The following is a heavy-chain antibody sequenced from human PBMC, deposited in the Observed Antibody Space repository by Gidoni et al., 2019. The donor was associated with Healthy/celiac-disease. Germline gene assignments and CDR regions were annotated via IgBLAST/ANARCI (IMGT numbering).Heavy chain of an antibody. Sequence: QVQLVQSGAEVKKPGAAVKVSCKVSGYTLTELSMHWVRPAPGKGLEWMGGFDPEDGATIYAQKFQGSVTMTEDTSTDTAYMELSSLRSEDTAVYYCATEGYGSGSYYRPPDYYYYGMDVWGQGTTVTVSS. CDR3: ATEGYGSGSYYRPPDYYYYGMDV. CDR2: FDPEDGAT. V-gene: IGHV1-24*01. CDR1: GYTLTELS. D-gene: IGHD3-10*01. J-gene: IGHJ6*02.